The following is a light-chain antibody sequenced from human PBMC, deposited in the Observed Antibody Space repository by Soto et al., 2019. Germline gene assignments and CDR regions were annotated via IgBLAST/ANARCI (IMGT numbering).Light chain of an antibody. CDR3: SLYTSSSTWGV. CDR2: DVS. CDR1: SSDVGGYNY. Sequence: QSALTQPASVSGSPGQSITISCTGTSSDVGGYNYVSWYQQHPGKAPKLMIYDVSNRPSGVSNRFSGSKSGNTASLTISGLQAEDEADYYCSLYTSSSTWGVFGTGTKVTVL. V-gene: IGLV2-14*01. J-gene: IGLJ1*01.